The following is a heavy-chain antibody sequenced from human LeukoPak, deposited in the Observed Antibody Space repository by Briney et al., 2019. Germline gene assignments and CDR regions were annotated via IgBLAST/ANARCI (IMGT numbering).Heavy chain of an antibody. CDR2: FDPEDGET. V-gene: IGHV1-24*01. Sequence: ASVTVSCKVSGYTLTELSMHWVRQAPGKGLEWMGGFDPEDGETIYAQKFQGRVTMTEDTSTDTAYMELSSLRSEDTAVYYCATDRRGYYDSSGLDYWGQGTLVTVSS. CDR1: GYTLTELS. CDR3: ATDRRGYYDSSGLDY. D-gene: IGHD3-22*01. J-gene: IGHJ4*02.